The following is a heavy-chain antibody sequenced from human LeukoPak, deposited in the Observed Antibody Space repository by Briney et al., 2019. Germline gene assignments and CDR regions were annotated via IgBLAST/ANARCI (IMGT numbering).Heavy chain of an antibody. CDR2: IKQDGSEK. J-gene: IGHJ1*01. Sequence: PGGSLRLSCAASGFTFSTYWMSWVRQAPGKGLEWVANIKQDGSEKYYMDSVKGRFTISRDNAKNSLYLQMNSLRAEDTAVYYCARAPDLDSSGYYYRFFQHWGQGTLVTVSS. CDR1: GFTFSTYW. CDR3: ARAPDLDSSGYYYRFFQH. D-gene: IGHD3-22*01. V-gene: IGHV3-7*05.